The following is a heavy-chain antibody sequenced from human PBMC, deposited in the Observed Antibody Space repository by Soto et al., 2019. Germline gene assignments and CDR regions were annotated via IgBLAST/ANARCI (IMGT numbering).Heavy chain of an antibody. D-gene: IGHD4-17*01. Sequence: EVQVVESGGGLVQPGGSRRLSCVASRFTFSSYWMSWVRQAPGRKGLEWVANIKQDGSEKYYVDSVKGRFTISRDNTKNSLYLQMNSLRVEDTAIYYCAHRGYGDYPRDNWFDPWGQGTLVTVSS. V-gene: IGHV3-7*03. J-gene: IGHJ5*02. CDR1: RFTFSSYW. CDR3: AHRGYGDYPRDNWFDP. CDR2: IKQDGSEK.